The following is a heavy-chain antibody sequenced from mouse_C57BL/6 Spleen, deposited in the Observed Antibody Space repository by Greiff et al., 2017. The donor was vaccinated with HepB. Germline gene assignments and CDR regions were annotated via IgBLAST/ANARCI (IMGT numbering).Heavy chain of an antibody. Sequence: VQLQQSGAELVRPGTSVKVSCKASGYAFTNYLIEWVKQRPGQGLEWIGVINPGSGGTNYNEKFKGKATLTADKSSSTAYMQRSSLTSEDSAVYFCARRPLYAMDYWGQGTSVTVSS. V-gene: IGHV1-54*01. CDR3: ARRPLYAMDY. CDR2: INPGSGGT. J-gene: IGHJ4*01. CDR1: GYAFTNYL.